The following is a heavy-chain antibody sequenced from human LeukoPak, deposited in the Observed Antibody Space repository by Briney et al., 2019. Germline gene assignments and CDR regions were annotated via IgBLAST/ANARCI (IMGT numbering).Heavy chain of an antibody. D-gene: IGHD2-21*02. J-gene: IGHJ2*01. Sequence: PSETLSLTCAVYGGSFSGYYWSWIRQPPGKGLEWIGEINHSGSTNYNPSLKSRVTISVDTSKNQFSLELSSVTAADTAVYYCAIAYCGGDCYPNHWYFDLWGRGTLVTVSS. V-gene: IGHV4-34*01. CDR2: INHSGST. CDR3: AIAYCGGDCYPNHWYFDL. CDR1: GGSFSGYY.